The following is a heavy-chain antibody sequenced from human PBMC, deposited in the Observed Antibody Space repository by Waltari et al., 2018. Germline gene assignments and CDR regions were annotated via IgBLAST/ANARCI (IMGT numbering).Heavy chain of an antibody. Sequence: EVQLVESGGGLVKPGGSLRLSCAASGFTFSSYSMNWVRQAPGKGLEWVSSISSSSSYIYYADSVKGRFTISRDNAKNSLYLQMNSLRAEDTAVYYCASFRASRYYDSSGYYDAFDIWGQGTMVTVSS. CDR1: GFTFSSYS. J-gene: IGHJ3*02. V-gene: IGHV3-21*01. D-gene: IGHD3-22*01. CDR3: ASFRASRYYDSSGYYDAFDI. CDR2: ISSSSSYI.